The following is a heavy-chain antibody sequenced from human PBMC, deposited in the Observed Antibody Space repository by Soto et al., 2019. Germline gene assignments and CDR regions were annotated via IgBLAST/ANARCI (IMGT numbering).Heavy chain of an antibody. J-gene: IGHJ5*02. CDR3: AKVGMVGTVLGSWFDP. CDR2: IYNSGSS. CDR1: GDSVSKYY. V-gene: IGHV4-4*07. D-gene: IGHD6-19*01. Sequence: PSETLSLTCTVSGDSVSKYYWTWIRQPAGKGLEWIGRIYNSGSSNYNPSLKSRVTISVDTSKNQFSLRLSSVTAADTAVYYCAKVGMVGTVLGSWFDPWAREPWSPSPQ.